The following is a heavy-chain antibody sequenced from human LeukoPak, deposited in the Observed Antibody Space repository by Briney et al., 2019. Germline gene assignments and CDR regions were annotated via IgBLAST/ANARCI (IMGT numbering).Heavy chain of an antibody. Sequence: GGTLRLSCAASGFTFSSYGMSWVRQAPGKGLGWVSAISDSGGSTYYADSVKGRFTISRDNSKNTLYLQMNSLRAEDTAVYYCAKDGSGTYYYYFDYWGQGTLVIVSS. V-gene: IGHV3-23*01. CDR2: ISDSGGST. CDR1: GFTFSSYG. D-gene: IGHD3-10*01. CDR3: AKDGSGTYYYYFDY. J-gene: IGHJ4*02.